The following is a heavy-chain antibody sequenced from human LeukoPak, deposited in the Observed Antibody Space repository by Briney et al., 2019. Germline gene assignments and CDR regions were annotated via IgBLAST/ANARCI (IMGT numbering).Heavy chain of an antibody. CDR1: GYTFTRYS. J-gene: IGHJ4*02. D-gene: IGHD5-12*01. Sequence: ASVKVSCKASGYTFTRYSIGWVRQAPGQGLEWVGWISAYNGDTKYEQKLQGSVTLTTDASTSTAYMELRSLRSDDTAIYYCARSHAGYETEYYFDSWGQGTLVTVSS. CDR2: ISAYNGDT. CDR3: ARSHAGYETEYYFDS. V-gene: IGHV1-18*01.